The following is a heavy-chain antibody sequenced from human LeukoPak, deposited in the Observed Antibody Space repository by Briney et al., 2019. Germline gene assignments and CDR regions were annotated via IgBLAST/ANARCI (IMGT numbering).Heavy chain of an antibody. CDR3: ARAYGGYGPPLDP. D-gene: IGHD4-17*01. Sequence: SETLSLTCAVYGGSFSGYYWSWIRQPPGKGLEWIGEINHSGSTNYNPSLKSRVTISVDTSKNQFSLKLSSVTAADTAVYYCARAYGGYGPPLDPWGQGTLVTVSS. CDR2: INHSGST. V-gene: IGHV4-34*01. CDR1: GGSFSGYY. J-gene: IGHJ5*02.